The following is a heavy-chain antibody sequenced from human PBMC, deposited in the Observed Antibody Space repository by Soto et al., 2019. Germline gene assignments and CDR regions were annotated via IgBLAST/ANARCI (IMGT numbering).Heavy chain of an antibody. CDR3: TRVAIAVAGTGDAFDI. CDR1: GFTFGDYA. V-gene: IGHV3-49*03. J-gene: IGHJ3*02. D-gene: IGHD6-19*01. Sequence: GGSLRLSCTASGFTFGDYAMSWFRQAPGKGLEWVGFIRSKAYGGTTEYAASVKGRFTISRDDSKSIAYLQMNSLKTEDTAVYYCTRVAIAVAGTGDAFDIWGQGTMVTVSS. CDR2: IRSKAYGGTT.